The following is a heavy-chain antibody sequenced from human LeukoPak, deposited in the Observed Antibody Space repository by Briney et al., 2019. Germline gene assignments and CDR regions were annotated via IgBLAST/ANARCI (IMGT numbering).Heavy chain of an antibody. CDR2: IYYSGST. CDR1: GGSISSSSYY. V-gene: IGHV4-39*01. Sequence: PSETLSLTCTVSGGSISSSSYYWGWIRQPPGKGLEWIGSIYYSGSTYYNPSLKSRVTISVDTSKNQFSLKLSSVTAADTAVYYCARKRSGKPHDYWGQGTLVTVSS. D-gene: IGHD1-26*01. CDR3: ARKRSGKPHDY. J-gene: IGHJ4*02.